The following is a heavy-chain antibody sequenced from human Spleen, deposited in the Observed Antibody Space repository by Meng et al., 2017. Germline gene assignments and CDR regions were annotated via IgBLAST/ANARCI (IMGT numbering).Heavy chain of an antibody. CDR3: ARAPGIAAAGTGFDY. D-gene: IGHD6-13*01. Sequence: GSLRLSCAASGFTFSSYSMNWVRQAPGKGLEWVSSISSSSSYLYYADSVKGRFTISRDNAKNSLYLQMNSLRAEDTAVYYCARAPGIAAAGTGFDYWGQGTLVTVSS. CDR1: GFTFSSYS. CDR2: ISSSSSYL. V-gene: IGHV3-21*01. J-gene: IGHJ4*02.